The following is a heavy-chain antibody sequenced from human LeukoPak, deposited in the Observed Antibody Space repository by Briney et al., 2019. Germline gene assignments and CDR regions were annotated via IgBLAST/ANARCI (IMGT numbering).Heavy chain of an antibody. Sequence: GSLRLSRAASGFTFRCYSMNWVRQAPGKGLGWVSSISSSSSYIYYADSVKGRFTISRDNAKNSLYLQMNSLRAEDTAVYYCARDNGGSFGPLDAFDIWGQGTMVTVSS. CDR3: ARDNGGSFGPLDAFDI. D-gene: IGHD2-8*01. V-gene: IGHV3-21*01. CDR2: ISSSSSYI. CDR1: GFTFRCYS. J-gene: IGHJ3*02.